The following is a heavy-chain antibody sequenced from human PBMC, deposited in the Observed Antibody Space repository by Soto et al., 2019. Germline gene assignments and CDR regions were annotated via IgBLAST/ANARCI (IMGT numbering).Heavy chain of an antibody. Sequence: QVQVMESGGGVVQPGGSLRLSYATSGFTFSGYSMHWFRQAPGKGLEWVAVTSSTGGTKFYADSVKGRFTVSRDNSKKTLYLQMNSLRPEDSGVYYCAREVVLTEWYFDNWGQGILVTVSS. V-gene: IGHV3-30-3*01. CDR2: TSSTGGTK. CDR3: AREVVLTEWYFDN. CDR1: GFTFSGYS. D-gene: IGHD2-8*02. J-gene: IGHJ4*02.